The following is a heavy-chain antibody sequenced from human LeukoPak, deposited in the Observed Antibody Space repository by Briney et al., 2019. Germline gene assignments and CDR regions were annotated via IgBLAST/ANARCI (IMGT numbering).Heavy chain of an antibody. J-gene: IGHJ4*02. Sequence: GGSLRLSCEASGLTFSTYGMHWVRQTPGKGLEWVAVISNDGSNEKYAESVKGRFTISRDNSKSTLYLQMNSLRAEDTAVYYCASPDAYGYCSSTSCYGPHYWGQGTLVTVSS. V-gene: IGHV3-30*03. CDR3: ASPDAYGYCSSTSCYGPHY. CDR1: GLTFSTYG. D-gene: IGHD2-2*01. CDR2: ISNDGSNE.